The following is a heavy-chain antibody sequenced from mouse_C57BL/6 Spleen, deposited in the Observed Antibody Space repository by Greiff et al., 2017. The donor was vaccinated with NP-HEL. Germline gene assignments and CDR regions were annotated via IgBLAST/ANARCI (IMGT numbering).Heavy chain of an antibody. CDR2: IDPSDSET. CDR1: GYTFTSYW. Sequence: QVQLQQPGAELVRPGSSVKLSCKASGYTFTSYWMHWVKQRPIQGLEWIGNIDPSDSETHYNQKFKDKATLTVDKSSSTAYMQLSSLTSEDSAVYYGARMTTMAYYFDYWGQGTTLTVSS. V-gene: IGHV1-52*01. J-gene: IGHJ2*01. CDR3: ARMTTMAYYFDY. D-gene: IGHD2-1*01.